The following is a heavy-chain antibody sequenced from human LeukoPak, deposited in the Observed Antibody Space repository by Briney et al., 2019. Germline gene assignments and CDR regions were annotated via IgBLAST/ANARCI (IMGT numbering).Heavy chain of an antibody. CDR3: VREKYCSGDTCYSGAIDS. CDR2: IGPYNGYT. CDR1: GYIFTNYG. D-gene: IGHD2-15*01. V-gene: IGHV1-18*01. J-gene: IGHJ4*02. Sequence: GASVKVSCKASGYIFTNYGISWVRQAPGQGLDWMGWIGPYNGYTNYAQKLQGRVTLTTDTSTSTAYMDLRSLRSDDTAVYYCVREKYCSGDTCYSGAIDSWGQGTLVTVSS.